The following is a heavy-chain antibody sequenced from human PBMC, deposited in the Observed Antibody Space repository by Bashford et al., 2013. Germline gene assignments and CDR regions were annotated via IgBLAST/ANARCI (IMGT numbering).Heavy chain of an antibody. Sequence: VASVKVSCETTGFTFTGYYMHWVRQAPGQGLEWMGWIKPNSGDTNYEQKFQGRVTMTRDTSISTAYMELSRLRSDDTAVYYCARDGSSSSVYAFDIWGQGTMVTVSS. CDR1: GFTFTGYY. CDR3: ARDGSSSSVYAFDI. CDR2: IKPNSGDT. J-gene: IGHJ3*02. D-gene: IGHD6-13*01. V-gene: IGHV1-2*02.